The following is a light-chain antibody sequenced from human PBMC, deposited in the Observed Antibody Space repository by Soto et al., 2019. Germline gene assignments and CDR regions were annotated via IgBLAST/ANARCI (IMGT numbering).Light chain of an antibody. CDR3: SAWDDSLSGPV. CDR2: SNN. Sequence: QPVLTQPPSASGTPGQRVTISCSGSSSNIGSNTVNWYQHLPGTAPKLLIYSNNQRPSGVPDRFSGSKSGTSASLAISGLQSDDEADYYCSAWDDSLSGPVFGGGTQLTVL. J-gene: IGLJ7*01. V-gene: IGLV1-44*01. CDR1: SSNIGSNT.